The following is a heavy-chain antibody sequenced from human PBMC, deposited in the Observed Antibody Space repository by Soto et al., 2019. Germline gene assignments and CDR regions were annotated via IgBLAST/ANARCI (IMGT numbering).Heavy chain of an antibody. CDR1: GDTFTSYD. Sequence: GSVLVSCKASGDTFTSYDMHWVRQAPGQGLEWMGWINPNSGGTNYAQKFQGWVTMTRDTSISTAYMELSRLRSDDTAVYYCARLGRSYGGDAFDLWGQGTLVTVSS. CDR2: INPNSGGT. J-gene: IGHJ3*01. V-gene: IGHV1-2*04. D-gene: IGHD4-17*01. CDR3: ARLGRSYGGDAFDL.